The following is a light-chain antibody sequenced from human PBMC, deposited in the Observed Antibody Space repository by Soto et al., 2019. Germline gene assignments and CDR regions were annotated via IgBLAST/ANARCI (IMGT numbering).Light chain of an antibody. Sequence: QSALTQPASVSGSSGQSITISCTGTSSDVGAYNYVSWYQQHPGKAPKLMIFAVTNRPSGVSNRFSGSKSGNTASLTISGLQAEDEADYYCSSYTGSKSYVFGTGTKVTGL. J-gene: IGLJ1*01. CDR3: SSYTGSKSYV. CDR1: SSDVGAYNY. V-gene: IGLV2-14*03. CDR2: AVT.